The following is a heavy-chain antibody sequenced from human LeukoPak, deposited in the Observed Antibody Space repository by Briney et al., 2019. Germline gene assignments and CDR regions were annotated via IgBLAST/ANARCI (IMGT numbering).Heavy chain of an antibody. V-gene: IGHV4-59*01. CDR3: ARGLGRSHAFDI. Sequence: PSETLSLTCTVSGGSISSYYWSWIRQPPGKGLEWIGYIYYSGSTNYNPCLKSRVTISVDTSKNQFSLKLSSVTAADTAVYYCARGLGRSHAFDIWGQGTMVTVSS. D-gene: IGHD6-6*01. CDR2: IYYSGST. CDR1: GGSISSYY. J-gene: IGHJ3*02.